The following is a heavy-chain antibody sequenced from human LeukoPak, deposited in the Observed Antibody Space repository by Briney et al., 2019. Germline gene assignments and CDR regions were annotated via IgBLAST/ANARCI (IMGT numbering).Heavy chain of an antibody. CDR3: ARLPYCGGDCYSVNYYYYYGMDV. Sequence: SETLFLTCTVSGGSISSYYWSWIRQPPGKGLEWIGYIYYSGSTNYNPSLKSRVTISVDTSKNQFSLKLSSVTAADTAVYYCARLPYCGGDCYSVNYYYYYGMDVWGQGTTVTVSS. CDR2: IYYSGST. D-gene: IGHD2-21*02. J-gene: IGHJ6*02. CDR1: GGSISSYY. V-gene: IGHV4-59*01.